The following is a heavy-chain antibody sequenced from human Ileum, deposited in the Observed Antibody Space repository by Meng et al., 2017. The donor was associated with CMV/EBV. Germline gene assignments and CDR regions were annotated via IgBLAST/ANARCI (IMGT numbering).Heavy chain of an antibody. CDR2: INPNSGGT. CDR3: ARPYTSGWSNWFDP. D-gene: IGHD6-19*01. J-gene: IGHJ5*02. V-gene: IGHV1-2*02. CDR1: GYTVNAYH. Sequence: QVRLVRALAQGHKLGASVSVSCQVSGYTVNAYHVHCGRQAPGQGLEWMGWINPNSGGTKYAQKFRGRVTLTRDTSISTVYMDLTTITSDDTAVYYCARPYTSGWSNWFDPWGQGTLVTVSS.